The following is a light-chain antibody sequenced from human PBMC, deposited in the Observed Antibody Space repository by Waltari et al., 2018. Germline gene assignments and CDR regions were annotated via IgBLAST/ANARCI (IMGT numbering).Light chain of an antibody. V-gene: IGLV4-69*01. CDR1: SGHSSTI. CDR3: QTGGHGTWV. Sequence: QLVLTQSPSASASLGASVKLTCPLSSGHSSTIIAWHHQQPEKGPRYLMKVNSDGSHSKGDEIPDRFSGSSSGPERYLTISSVQSEDEADYYCQTGGHGTWVFGGGTKLTVL. J-gene: IGLJ3*02. CDR2: VNSDGSH.